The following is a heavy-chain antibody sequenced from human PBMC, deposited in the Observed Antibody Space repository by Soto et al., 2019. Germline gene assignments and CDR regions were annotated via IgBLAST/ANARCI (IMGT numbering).Heavy chain of an antibody. Sequence: XGSLIISCASSGIAFSSYSMSLVLQAPGKGLEWVSAISCSGGSTYYADSVKGRFTISRDNSKNTLYLQMNSLRAEDTAVYYCAKQLYRILGAVDPWGQGTLVTVSS. J-gene: IGHJ5*02. V-gene: IGHV3-23*01. CDR2: ISCSGGST. D-gene: IGHD3-3*02. CDR3: AKQLYRILGAVDP. CDR1: GIAFSSYS.